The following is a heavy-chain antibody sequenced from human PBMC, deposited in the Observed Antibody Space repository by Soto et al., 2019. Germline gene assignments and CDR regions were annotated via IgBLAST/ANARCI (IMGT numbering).Heavy chain of an antibody. V-gene: IGHV4-4*02. D-gene: IGHD1-26*01. J-gene: IGHJ5*01. CDR2: AHHRRGA. CDR3: AKGGNWQLGS. Sequence: QVQLQESGPGLVKPSETLSLTCAVFGDSITSDWWWTWVRQPPGKGLEWIGEAHHRRGASYNPSLRXXIXSXXDNSKNQFSLIMNSVTAADAATYYCAKGGNWQLGSWGQGALLIVSS. CDR1: GDSITSDWW.